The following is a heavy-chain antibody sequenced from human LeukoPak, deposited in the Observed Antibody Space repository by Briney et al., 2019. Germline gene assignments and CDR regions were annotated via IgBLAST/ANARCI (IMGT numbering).Heavy chain of an antibody. Sequence: GGSLRLSCAASGFSFRNYGMSWVRQAPGKGLEWVSVTDDNGAYTYYADSVKGRFTISRDNAKNSLYLQMNSLRAEDTALYYCASLVRQFTGAFDIWGQGTMVTVSS. CDR3: ASLVRQFTGAFDI. CDR2: TDDNGAYT. D-gene: IGHD3-10*01. CDR1: GFSFRNYG. J-gene: IGHJ3*02. V-gene: IGHV3-23*01.